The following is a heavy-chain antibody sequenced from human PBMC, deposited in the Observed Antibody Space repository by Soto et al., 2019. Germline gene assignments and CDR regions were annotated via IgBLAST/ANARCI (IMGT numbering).Heavy chain of an antibody. CDR3: ARDLALMTTVTTYYYGMDV. V-gene: IGHV1-69*13. CDR1: GGTFSSYA. CDR2: IIPIFGTA. Sequence: ASVKVSCKASGGTFSSYAISWVRQAPGQGLEWMGGIIPIFGTANYAQKFQGRVTITADESTSTAYMELSSLRSEDTAVYYCARDLALMTTVTTYYYGMDVWGQGTTVTVSS. J-gene: IGHJ6*02. D-gene: IGHD4-4*01.